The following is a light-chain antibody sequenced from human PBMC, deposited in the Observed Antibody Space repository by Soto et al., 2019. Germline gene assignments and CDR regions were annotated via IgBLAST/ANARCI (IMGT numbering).Light chain of an antibody. V-gene: IGKV3-20*01. J-gene: IGKJ1*01. CDR3: QQYGTSLSWT. CDR1: QCVTSCF. CDR2: GAS. Sequence: EIVLTQSPGTLSLSPGERDTLYCRASQCVTSCFLTWYQQKPGQAPRLLIYGASSRAAGIPDRFSGSGSGTDFTLTIIRLEPEDFAVYYCQQYGTSLSWTFGQGTKXDI.